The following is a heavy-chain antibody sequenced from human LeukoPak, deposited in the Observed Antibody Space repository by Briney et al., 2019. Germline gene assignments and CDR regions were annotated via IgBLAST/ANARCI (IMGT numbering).Heavy chain of an antibody. D-gene: IGHD6-13*01. Sequence: KPSETLSLTCTVSGGSISSYYWSWIRQPPGKGLEWIGYIYYSGSTNYNPSLKSRVTISVDTSKNQFSLKLSSVTAADTAVYYCARLLGYSSTSWFDPWGQGTLVTVSS. CDR2: IYYSGST. CDR3: ARLLGYSSTSWFDP. J-gene: IGHJ5*02. V-gene: IGHV4-59*08. CDR1: GGSISSYY.